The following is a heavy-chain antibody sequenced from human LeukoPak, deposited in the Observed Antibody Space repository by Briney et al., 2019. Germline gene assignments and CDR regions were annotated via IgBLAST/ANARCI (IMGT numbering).Heavy chain of an antibody. CDR2: INYSGST. V-gene: IGHV4-39*02. Sequence: PAETLSLTCTVSGGSISSSRYSWGWIRQPPGKGLEWIGTINYSGSTYYNPSLKSRVTISVDTSKNQFSLRLSSVTAAYTAGYYCARVGPGGYSYGYVHFWGQGTLVTVSS. J-gene: IGHJ4*02. CDR3: ARVGPGGYSYGYVHF. CDR1: GGSISSSRYS. D-gene: IGHD5-18*01.